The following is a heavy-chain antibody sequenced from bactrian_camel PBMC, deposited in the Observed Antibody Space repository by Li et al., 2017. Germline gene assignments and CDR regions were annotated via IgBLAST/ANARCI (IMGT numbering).Heavy chain of an antibody. CDR2: IDRDGTT. V-gene: IGHV3S53*01. D-gene: IGHD1*01. CDR1: GYIDSDYL. Sequence: HVQLVESGGGSVQAGGSLRLSCVGSGYIDSDYLMGWFRQAPGKQREGVAAIDRDGTTVYKDSVKGRFTTSRDNAKSTLYLQMNNLSPEDSAMYYCAAAPWITGTPLAQGKYNYWGQGTQVTVS. J-gene: IGHJ4*01. CDR3: AAAPWITGTPLAQGKYNY.